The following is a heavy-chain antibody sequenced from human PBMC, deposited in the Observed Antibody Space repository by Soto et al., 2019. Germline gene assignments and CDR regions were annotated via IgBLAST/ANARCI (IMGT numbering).Heavy chain of an antibody. D-gene: IGHD6-19*01. CDR3: ATNSRQQWLVPYFDY. CDR1: GFNFSSYS. CDR2: ISYDGSNK. Sequence: GSLSLSCAASGFNFSSYSMNWGRQAPGKGLEWVAVISYDGSNKYYADSVKGRFTISRDNSKNTLYLQMDSLRAEDTAVYYCATNSRQQWLVPYFDYWGQGTLVTVSS. J-gene: IGHJ4*02. V-gene: IGHV3-30-3*01.